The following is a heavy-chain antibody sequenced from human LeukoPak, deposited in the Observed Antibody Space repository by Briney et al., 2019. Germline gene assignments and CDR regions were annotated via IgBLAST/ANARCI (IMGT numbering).Heavy chain of an antibody. Sequence: SETLSLTCAVYGGSFSGYYWSWIRQPPGRGLEWIGEINHSGSTDYNPSFKSRVTISVDTSKNQLSLKLSSVTAADTAVYYCARDYYDSSGYPHFDYWGQGTLVTVSS. D-gene: IGHD3-22*01. V-gene: IGHV4-34*01. CDR1: GGSFSGYY. CDR2: INHSGST. J-gene: IGHJ4*02. CDR3: ARDYYDSSGYPHFDY.